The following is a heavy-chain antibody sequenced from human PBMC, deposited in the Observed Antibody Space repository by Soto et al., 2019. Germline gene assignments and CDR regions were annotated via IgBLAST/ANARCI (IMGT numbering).Heavy chain of an antibody. Sequence: ASETLSLTCTVSGGSISSGGYYWSWIRQHPGKGLEWIGYIYYSGSTYYNPSLKSRVTISVDTSKNQFSLKLSSVTAADTAVYYCARVGLQYIWFDPWGQGTLVTVSS. D-gene: IGHD4-4*01. CDR1: GGSISSGGYY. CDR3: ARVGLQYIWFDP. CDR2: IYYSGST. V-gene: IGHV4-31*03. J-gene: IGHJ5*02.